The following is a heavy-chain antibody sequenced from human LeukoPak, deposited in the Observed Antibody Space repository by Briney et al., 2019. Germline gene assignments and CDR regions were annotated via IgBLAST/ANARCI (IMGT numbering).Heavy chain of an antibody. CDR2: ISSSSSYI. CDR1: GFTFSSYS. CDR3: ARDSYSSGWLEDWFDP. J-gene: IGHJ5*02. D-gene: IGHD6-19*01. Sequence: GGSLRLSCAASGFTFSSYSMNWVRQAPGKGLEWVSSISSSSSYIYYADSVKGRFTISRDNAKNSLYLKMNSLRAEDTAVYYCARDSYSSGWLEDWFDPWGQGTLVTVSS. V-gene: IGHV3-21*01.